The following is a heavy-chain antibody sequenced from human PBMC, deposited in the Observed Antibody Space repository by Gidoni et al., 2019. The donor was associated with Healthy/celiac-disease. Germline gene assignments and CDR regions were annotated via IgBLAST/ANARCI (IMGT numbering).Heavy chain of an antibody. CDR3: AKGGYCTGGVCYGTMDY. V-gene: IGHV3-23*01. CDR2: ISGSGGSR. CDR1: GFPFSSYA. Sequence: VQLLESGGGLVPPGGSLRLSCAASGFPFSSYAMSWVRPAPGTGLEWVAAISGSGGSRYYEDSVKGRFTITRDNSKNTLYLQMNSLRAEDTAVYYCAKGGYCTGGVCYGTMDYWGQGTLVTVSS. J-gene: IGHJ4*02. D-gene: IGHD2-8*02.